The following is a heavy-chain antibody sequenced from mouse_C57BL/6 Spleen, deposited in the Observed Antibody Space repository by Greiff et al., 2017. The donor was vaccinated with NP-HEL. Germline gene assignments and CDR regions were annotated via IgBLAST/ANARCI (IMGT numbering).Heavy chain of an antibody. V-gene: IGHV1-18*01. CDR2: INPNNGGT. CDR1: GYTFTDYN. J-gene: IGHJ4*01. D-gene: IGHD1-1*01. CDR3: ARGYYYGSRDAIAY. Sequence: VQLQQSGPELVKPGASVKIPCKASGYTFTDYNMDWVKQSHGKSLEWIGDINPNNGGTNYNQKFKGKATLTVDKSSSTAYIELRRLTSEDTAVYYGARGYYYGSRDAIAYWGQGTSVTVSA.